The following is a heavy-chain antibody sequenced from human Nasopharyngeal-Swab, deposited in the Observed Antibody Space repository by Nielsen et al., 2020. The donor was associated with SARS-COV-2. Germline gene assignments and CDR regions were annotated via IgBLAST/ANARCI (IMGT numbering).Heavy chain of an antibody. CDR2: IYYSAST. Sequence: GSLRLSCTVSGGSISTSSYYWGWIRQPPGKGLQWIGSIYYSASTYYNPSLKSRVTISRDTSKNQFSLKLSSVTAADTAVYYCARAGGGVIRGGYYGMDVWGQGTTVTVSS. D-gene: IGHD3-16*02. J-gene: IGHJ6*02. CDR1: GGSISTSSYY. V-gene: IGHV4-39*01. CDR3: ARAGGGVIRGGYYGMDV.